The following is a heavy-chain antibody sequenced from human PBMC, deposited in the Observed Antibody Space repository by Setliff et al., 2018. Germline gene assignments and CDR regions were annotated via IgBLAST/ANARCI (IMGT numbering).Heavy chain of an antibody. CDR2: ILDDGVKK. D-gene: IGHD1-1*01. CDR1: GFTFSTYR. V-gene: IGHV3-33*08. Sequence: SGGSLRLSCAASGFTFSTYRMHWVRQAPGKGLEWVAVILDDGVKKYHADSVKGRFTISKDNSKNTLYLQLNSLRPEDTAVYYCARTGTYRYFDYWGQGALGTVSS. CDR3: ARTGTYRYFDY. J-gene: IGHJ4*02.